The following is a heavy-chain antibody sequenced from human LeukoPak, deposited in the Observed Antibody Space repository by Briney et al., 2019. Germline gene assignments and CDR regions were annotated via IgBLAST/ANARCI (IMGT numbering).Heavy chain of an antibody. CDR2: IKQDGSEK. CDR1: GFTFSSYW. CDR3: ASALYYYDSSGSVDY. Sequence: GGSLRLSCAASGFTFSSYWMSWVRQAPGKGLEWVANIKQDGSEKYYVDSVKGRFTISRDNAKNSLYLQMNSLRAEDTAVYYCASALYYYDSSGSVDYWGQGTLVTVSS. D-gene: IGHD3-22*01. V-gene: IGHV3-7*01. J-gene: IGHJ4*02.